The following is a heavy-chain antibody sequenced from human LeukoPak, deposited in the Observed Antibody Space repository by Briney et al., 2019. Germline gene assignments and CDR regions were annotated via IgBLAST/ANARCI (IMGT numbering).Heavy chain of an antibody. Sequence: GGSLRLSCAASGFTFSDYYMSWIRQAPGKGLEWVSYISSSGSTIYYADSVKGRFTISRDNAKNSLYLQMNSLRAEDTAVYYCARDRAGPRYFDWLSNSHDYYYYYYMDVWGKGTTVTISS. CDR1: GFTFSDYY. V-gene: IGHV3-11*01. D-gene: IGHD3-9*01. CDR2: ISSSGSTI. J-gene: IGHJ6*03. CDR3: ARDRAGPRYFDWLSNSHDYYYYYYMDV.